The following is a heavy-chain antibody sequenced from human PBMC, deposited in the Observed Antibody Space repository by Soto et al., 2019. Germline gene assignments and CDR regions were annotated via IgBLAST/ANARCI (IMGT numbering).Heavy chain of an antibody. V-gene: IGHV3-43*01. CDR3: ASSQGDY. CDR2: VSWDGDTT. Sequence: EVHLVESGGGVVQPGGSLRLSCAASGFTFDDHNMHWIRQAPGKGLEWVSLVSWDGDTTYYADSVKGRFTISRDNSENSLYLQMSGLTTEDTALHYCASSQGDYWGQGTLVTVSS. CDR1: GFTFDDHN. J-gene: IGHJ4*02.